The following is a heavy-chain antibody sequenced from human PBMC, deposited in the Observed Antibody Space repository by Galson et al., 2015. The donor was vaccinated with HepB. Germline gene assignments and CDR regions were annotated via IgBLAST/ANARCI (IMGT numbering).Heavy chain of an antibody. Sequence: SLRLSCAVSDFSFSDFYMTWIRQAPGKGLEGVCYISGSGTTTNYADSVKGRFTVSRDNTKKSLYLQMNSLRAEDTATYYCAKAAGWFDPLGQGILVTVSS. J-gene: IGHJ5*02. CDR1: DFSFSDFY. V-gene: IGHV3-11*01. CDR2: ISGSGTTT. CDR3: AKAAGWFDP.